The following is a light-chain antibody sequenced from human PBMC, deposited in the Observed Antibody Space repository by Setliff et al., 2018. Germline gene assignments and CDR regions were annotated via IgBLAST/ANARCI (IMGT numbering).Light chain of an antibody. V-gene: IGLV1-40*01. CDR2: ANV. CDR3: QSYDSSLRDV. CDR1: SSNIGAGYE. Sequence: QSVLTQPPSVSGAPGQRVTVSCTGNSSNIGAGYEVHWYQHLPGRAPKLLIYANVGRPLGVPDRFSGSKSGTSASLAITGLQADDEADYYCQSYDSSLRDVFGTGTKVTVL. J-gene: IGLJ1*01.